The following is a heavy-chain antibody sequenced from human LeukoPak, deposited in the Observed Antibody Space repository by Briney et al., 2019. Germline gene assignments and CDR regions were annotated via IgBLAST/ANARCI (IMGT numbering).Heavy chain of an antibody. CDR2: INHSGST. J-gene: IGHJ6*03. CDR1: GGSFSGYY. CDR3: ARGRTGVVVVPAARYYMDV. Sequence: SETLSLTCAVYGGSFSGYYWSWIRQPPGKGLEWIGEINHSGSTNYNPSLKSRVTISVDTSKNQFSLKLSSVTAADTAVYYCARGRTGVVVVPAARYYMDVWGRGTTVTVSS. D-gene: IGHD2-2*01. V-gene: IGHV4-34*01.